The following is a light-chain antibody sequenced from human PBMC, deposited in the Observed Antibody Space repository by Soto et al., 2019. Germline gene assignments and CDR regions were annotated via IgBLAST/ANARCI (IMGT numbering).Light chain of an antibody. CDR1: QTISSW. V-gene: IGKV1-5*03. Sequence: DIPMTQSPSTLSASVGDRVTITCRASQTISSWLAWYQQKPGKAPNLLIYKASTLESGVPSRFSGSASGTEFTLTINSLQPDDFATYYCQQYNSYPWTFGQGTKVEIK. CDR2: KAS. CDR3: QQYNSYPWT. J-gene: IGKJ1*01.